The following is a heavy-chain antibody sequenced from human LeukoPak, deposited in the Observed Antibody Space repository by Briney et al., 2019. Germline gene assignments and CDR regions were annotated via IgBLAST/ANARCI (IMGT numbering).Heavy chain of an antibody. D-gene: IGHD5-12*01. CDR1: GYTFTGYY. Sequence: ASVKVSCKASGYTFTGYYMHWVRQAPGQGLEWMGWINPNSGGTNYAQKFQGRVTMTRDTSISTAYMELSRLRSDDTAVYYCARFSRIVATIYSGFDPWGQGTLVTVSS. V-gene: IGHV1-2*02. CDR3: ARFSRIVATIYSGFDP. CDR2: INPNSGGT. J-gene: IGHJ5*02.